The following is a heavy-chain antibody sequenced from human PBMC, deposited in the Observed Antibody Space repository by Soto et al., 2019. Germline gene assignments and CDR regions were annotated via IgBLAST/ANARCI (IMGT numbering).Heavy chain of an antibody. CDR2: ITNNDYT. CDR3: TLYDALFFDF. CDR1: GSTFNTFN. J-gene: IGHJ4*02. V-gene: IGHV3-21*01. D-gene: IGHD2-8*01. Sequence: PGGSLRLSCAASGSTFNTFNMNWVRQAPGKGLEWVSSITNNDYTAYADSVKGRFTISRDNAKKSLYLQMNSLRAEDTAVYYCTLYDALFFDFRSQGALVTVSS.